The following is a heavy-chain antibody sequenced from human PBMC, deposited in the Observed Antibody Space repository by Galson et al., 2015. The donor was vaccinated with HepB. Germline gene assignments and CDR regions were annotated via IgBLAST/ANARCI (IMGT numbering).Heavy chain of an antibody. J-gene: IGHJ2*01. V-gene: IGHV4-39*01. CDR1: GGSISSSSYY. CDR2: IYYSGST. Sequence: SETLSLTCTVSGGSISSSSYYWGWIRQPPGKGLEWIGSIYYSGSTYYNPSLKSRVTISVDTSKNQFSLKLSSVTAADTAVYYCARQIGYFDLWGRDTLVTVSS. D-gene: IGHD3-22*01. CDR3: ARQIGYFDL.